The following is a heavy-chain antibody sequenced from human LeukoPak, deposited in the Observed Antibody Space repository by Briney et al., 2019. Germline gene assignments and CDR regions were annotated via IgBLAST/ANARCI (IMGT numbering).Heavy chain of an antibody. CDR2: IIPILGIA. V-gene: IGHV1-69*04. CDR3: ASRLAVAGTIPDY. D-gene: IGHD6-19*01. Sequence: SVKVSCKASGGTFSSYAISWVRQAPGQGLEWMGRIIPILGIANYAQEFQGRVTITADKSTSTAYMELSSLRSEDTAVYYCASRLAVAGTIPDYWGQGTLVTVSS. CDR1: GGTFSSYA. J-gene: IGHJ4*02.